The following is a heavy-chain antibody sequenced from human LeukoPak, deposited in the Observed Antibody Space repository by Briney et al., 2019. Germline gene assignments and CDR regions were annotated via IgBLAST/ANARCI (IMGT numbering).Heavy chain of an antibody. CDR1: GGSISRYY. CDR3: ARLGFSDGSDNWLSDN. Sequence: PSETLSLTCTVSGGSISRYYWSWIRQPPGKGLEYIGYIYYSGSTNHNPSLKSRVTISVDTSKNQFSLKLNSVSAADTAVYYCARLGFSDGSDNWLSDNWGQGTLVTVSS. V-gene: IGHV4-59*01. CDR2: IYYSGST. D-gene: IGHD3-10*01. J-gene: IGHJ4*02.